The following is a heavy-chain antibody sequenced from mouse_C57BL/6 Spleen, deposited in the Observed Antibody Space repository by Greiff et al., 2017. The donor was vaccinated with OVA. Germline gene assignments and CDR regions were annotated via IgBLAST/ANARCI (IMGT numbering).Heavy chain of an antibody. CDR3: ARGDGYYRLAY. CDR2: IDPSDSYT. V-gene: IGHV1-69*01. J-gene: IGHJ3*01. Sequence: QVQLQQPGAELVMPGASVKLSCKASGYTFTSYWMHWVKQRPGQGLEWIGEIDPSDSYTNYNQKFKGKSTLTVDKSSSTAYMQLSSLTSEDSAVDYCARGDGYYRLAYWGQGTLVTVSA. D-gene: IGHD2-3*01. CDR1: GYTFTSYW.